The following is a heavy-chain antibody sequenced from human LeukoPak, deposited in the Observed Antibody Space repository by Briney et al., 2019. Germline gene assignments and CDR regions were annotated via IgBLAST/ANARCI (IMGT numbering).Heavy chain of an antibody. CDR1: GYSFTSYW. CDR2: IYPGESDN. D-gene: IGHD3-22*01. CDR3: ARLPGIVVVAFDY. Sequence: GESLKISFKGSGYSFTSYWIGWVRPMPGKGVEWMGIIYPGESDNRYSPSFQGHVTISADKSISTAYLQWSSLKASDTAVYYCARLPGIVVVAFDYWGQGTLVTVSS. J-gene: IGHJ4*02. V-gene: IGHV5-51*01.